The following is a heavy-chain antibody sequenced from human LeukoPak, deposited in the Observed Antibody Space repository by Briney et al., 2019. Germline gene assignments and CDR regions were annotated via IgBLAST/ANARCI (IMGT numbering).Heavy chain of an antibody. Sequence: ASVKVSCKASGYTFTGYYMHWLRQAPGQGLEWMGWINPNSGGTNYAQKFQGRVTMTRDTSISTAYMELSRLRSDDTAVYYCARDIVGATRSRSMFDYWGQGTLVTVSS. J-gene: IGHJ4*02. D-gene: IGHD1-26*01. V-gene: IGHV1-2*02. CDR2: INPNSGGT. CDR1: GYTFTGYY. CDR3: ARDIVGATRSRSMFDY.